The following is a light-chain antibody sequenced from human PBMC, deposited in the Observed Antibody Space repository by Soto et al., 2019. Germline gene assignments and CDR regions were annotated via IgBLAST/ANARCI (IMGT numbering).Light chain of an antibody. V-gene: IGLV2-14*01. J-gene: IGLJ2*01. CDR3: SSFTTSLTVV. CDR2: EVN. Sequence: QSALTQPASVSGSPGQSITISYTGSSSDVGSYNYVSWYQQHPGKAPRLIIYEVNHRPSGVSNRFSGSKSGNTASLTITGLQAEDEADYYCSSFTTSLTVVFGGGTQLTVL. CDR1: SSDVGSYNY.